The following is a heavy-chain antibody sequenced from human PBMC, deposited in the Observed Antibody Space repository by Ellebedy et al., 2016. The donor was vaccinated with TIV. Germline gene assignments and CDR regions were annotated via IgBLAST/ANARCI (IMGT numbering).Heavy chain of an antibody. Sequence: SQTLSLTCAISGDSVSSNSAAWNWIRQSPSRGLEWLGRTYYRSKWYSEHAISVKSRITINPDTSKNQFSLKLNSVTPEDTAVYYCAREKEPEGVASPWESAFDIWGQGTMVTVSS. CDR1: GDSVSSNSAA. J-gene: IGHJ3*02. D-gene: IGHD1-14*01. CDR3: AREKEPEGVASPWESAFDI. V-gene: IGHV6-1*01. CDR2: TYYRSKWYS.